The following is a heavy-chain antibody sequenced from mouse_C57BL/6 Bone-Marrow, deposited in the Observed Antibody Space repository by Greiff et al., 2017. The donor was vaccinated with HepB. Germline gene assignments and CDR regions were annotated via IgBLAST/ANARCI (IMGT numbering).Heavy chain of an antibody. CDR2: IYPRSGNT. J-gene: IGHJ2*01. D-gene: IGHD2-1*01. CDR3: ARGEICAIYYDNPFYF. V-gene: IGHV1-81*01. CDR1: GYTFTSYG. Sequence: VQLQQSGAELARPGASVKMSCKASGYTFTSYGISWVKQRTGQGLEWIGEIYPRSGNTYYNEKFKGKATLTADKSSSTAYMEHRSLTSEDSAVYFCARGEICAIYYDNPFYFGGRGTALTVSS.